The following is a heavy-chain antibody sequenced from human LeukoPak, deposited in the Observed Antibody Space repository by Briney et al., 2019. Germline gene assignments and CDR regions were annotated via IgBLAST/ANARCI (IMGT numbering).Heavy chain of an antibody. CDR2: IYYNGST. V-gene: IGHV4-59*01. CDR1: GGSISSYY. Sequence: PSETLSLTCTVSGGSISSYYWSWIRQPPGKGLEWIGYIYYNGSTNYNPSLKSRVTISVDTSKNQFSLKLSSVTAADTAVYYCARGLRYFDWLLYYYYYYYMDVWGKGTTVTVSS. CDR3: ARGLRYFDWLLYYYYYYYMDV. J-gene: IGHJ6*03. D-gene: IGHD3-9*01.